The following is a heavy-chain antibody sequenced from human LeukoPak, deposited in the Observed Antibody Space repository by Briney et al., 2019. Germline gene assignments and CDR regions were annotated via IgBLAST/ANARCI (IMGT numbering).Heavy chain of an antibody. J-gene: IGHJ6*03. D-gene: IGHD6-19*01. V-gene: IGHV3-30*02. CDR1: GFTFSSYG. CDR3: AKVSVAGRYYYYMDV. CDR2: IRYDGSNK. Sequence: GGSLRLSCAASGFTFSSYGMHWVRQAPGRGVEWVAFIRYDGSNKYYADSVKGRFTISRDNSKNTLYLQMNSLRAEDTAVYYCAKVSVAGRYYYYMDVWGKGTTVTVSS.